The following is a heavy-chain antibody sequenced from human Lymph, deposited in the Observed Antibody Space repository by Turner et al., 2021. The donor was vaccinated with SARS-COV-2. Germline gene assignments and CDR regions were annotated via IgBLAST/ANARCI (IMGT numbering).Heavy chain of an antibody. CDR2: RWYVGSNK. Sequence: QVHLVASGGGVVQPGRSLRLSFAASGCPLSSYGMHLVRQAPDKGLGWVEVRWYVGSNKCYADSVKRRFTISRDNSKNTMYLKMNSLRAEDTAVYYCERVKGYNGYDLRYYYGMDVWGQGTTVTVSS. CDR3: ERVKGYNGYDLRYYYGMDV. D-gene: IGHD5-12*01. V-gene: IGHV3-33*01. CDR1: GCPLSSYG. J-gene: IGHJ6*02.